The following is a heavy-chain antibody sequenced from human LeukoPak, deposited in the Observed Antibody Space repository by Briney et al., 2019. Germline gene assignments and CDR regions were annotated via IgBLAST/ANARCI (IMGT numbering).Heavy chain of an antibody. D-gene: IGHD4-23*01. Sequence: GGSLRLSCAASGFTFSSYGMHWVRQAPGKGLEWVAFIRYDGSNKYYADSVKGRFTISRDNSKNTLYLQMNSLRAEDTAVYYCARDPTSKRGNSWVVRFDYWGQGTLVSVSS. V-gene: IGHV3-30*02. CDR3: ARDPTSKRGNSWVVRFDY. CDR1: GFTFSSYG. J-gene: IGHJ4*02. CDR2: IRYDGSNK.